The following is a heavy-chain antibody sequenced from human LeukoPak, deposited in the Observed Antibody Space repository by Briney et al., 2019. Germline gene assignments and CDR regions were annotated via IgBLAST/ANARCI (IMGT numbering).Heavy chain of an antibody. CDR2: INHSGST. D-gene: IGHD4-23*01. V-gene: IGHV4-34*01. CDR1: GGSFSGYY. CDR3: ARGRWSGPYMDV. Sequence: NPSETLSLTCAVYGGSFSGYYWSWIRQPPGKGLEWIGEINHSGSTNYNPTLKSRVTISVDTSKNQFPLKLSSVTAADTAVYYCARGRWSGPYMDVWGKGTTVTVSS. J-gene: IGHJ6*03.